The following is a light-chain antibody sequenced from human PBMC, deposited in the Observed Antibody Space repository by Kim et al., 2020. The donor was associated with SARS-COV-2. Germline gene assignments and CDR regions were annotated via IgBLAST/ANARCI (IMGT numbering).Light chain of an antibody. CDR1: SSDVGTYNL. CDR3: CSYAGSSTLV. CDR2: EGS. J-gene: IGLJ2*01. V-gene: IGLV2-23*01. Sequence: GQSFTISCTGTSSDVGTYNLVSWYQQHPGKAPRLMIYEGSKRPSGVSSRFSGSKSGNTASLTISGLQAEDEADYFCCSYAGSSTLVFGGGTKLTVL.